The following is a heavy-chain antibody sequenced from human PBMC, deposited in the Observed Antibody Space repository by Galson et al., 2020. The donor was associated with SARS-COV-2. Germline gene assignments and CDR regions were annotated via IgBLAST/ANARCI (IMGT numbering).Heavy chain of an antibody. CDR3: ARLRYYDVLTGYIVDV. CDR2: INPKSGGT. CDR1: GYTFTDYY. D-gene: IGHD3-9*01. V-gene: IGHV1-2*02. Sequence: AAVKVSCKASGYTFTDYYIHWVRQAPGQGLDGMGWINPKSGGTNYAQKFEGRVTMTRDTSITTAYMELSRLRADDTAVYYCARLRYYDVLTGYIVDVWGQGTMVTVSS. J-gene: IGHJ6*02.